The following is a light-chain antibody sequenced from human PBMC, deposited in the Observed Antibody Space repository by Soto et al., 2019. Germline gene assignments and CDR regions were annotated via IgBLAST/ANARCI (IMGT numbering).Light chain of an antibody. CDR2: AAS. Sequence: IQMTQSPSSLSASAGDRVTITCRASQSISNSLNWYKQKPGKAPKPLIYAASSLQRGVPSRFSGSGSGTDFTLTINGLQSDDFATYYCQQSDSTPPTFGQGTKVEV. CDR3: QQSDSTPPT. J-gene: IGKJ1*01. V-gene: IGKV1-39*01. CDR1: QSISNS.